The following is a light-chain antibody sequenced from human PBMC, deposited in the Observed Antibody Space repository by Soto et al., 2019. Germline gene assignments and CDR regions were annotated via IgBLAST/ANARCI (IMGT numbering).Light chain of an antibody. V-gene: IGLV2-14*01. Sequence: QSALTQPASVSGSPGQSITISCTGTSSDVGGYNSVSWYQQHPGKAPKLMIYDVGNRPSGVSNRFSGSKSGNTASLTISGLQAEDEAYYYCSSYTSSSTQVFGTGTKLTVL. CDR2: DVG. J-gene: IGLJ1*01. CDR1: SSDVGGYNS. CDR3: SSYTSSSTQV.